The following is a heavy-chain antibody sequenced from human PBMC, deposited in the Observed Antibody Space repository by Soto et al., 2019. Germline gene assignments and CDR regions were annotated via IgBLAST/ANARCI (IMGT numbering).Heavy chain of an antibody. CDR3: VKYTVTEDLGES. CDR1: GFTFSSYA. Sequence: EVQLLESGGDVVRPGGSLRLSCAASGFTFSSYAMDWVRQAPGKGLEGVAGVSRAGTYTFYADSVRGRFSISRDNSRDTVDLYMNALRGDDTAVYFCVKYTVTEDLGESWGQGTLVSVSS. CDR2: VSRAGTYT. D-gene: IGHD3-16*01. J-gene: IGHJ5*02. V-gene: IGHV3-23*01.